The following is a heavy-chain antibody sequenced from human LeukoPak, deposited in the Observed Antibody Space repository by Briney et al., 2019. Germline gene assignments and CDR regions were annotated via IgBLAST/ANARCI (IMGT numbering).Heavy chain of an antibody. V-gene: IGHV1-46*01. CDR2: INPSGGST. CDR3: ARDLDGTPAMVRSYKGIVDY. D-gene: IGHD1-26*01. CDR1: GYTFTSYY. J-gene: IGHJ4*02. Sequence: ASVNVSCKASGYTFTSYYMHWVRQAPGQGREWMGIINPSGGSTSYAQKFQGRVTMTRDTSTSTVHMELSSLRSEDTAVYYCARDLDGTPAMVRSYKGIVDYWGQGTLVTVSS.